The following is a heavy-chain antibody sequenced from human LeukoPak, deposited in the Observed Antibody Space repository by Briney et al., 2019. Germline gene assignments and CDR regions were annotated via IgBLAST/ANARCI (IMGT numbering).Heavy chain of an antibody. CDR3: ARVWLRGAFDI. V-gene: IGHV3-21*01. D-gene: IGHD5-12*01. J-gene: IGHJ3*02. Sequence: GGSLRLSCAASGFSFSSYNMNWVRLTPGKGLEWVSSITSSSTYTFYADSVKGRFTISRDNAKNSLSLQMNSLRAEDTAVYYCARVWLRGAFDIWGQGTMVTVSS. CDR2: ITSSSTYT. CDR1: GFSFSSYN.